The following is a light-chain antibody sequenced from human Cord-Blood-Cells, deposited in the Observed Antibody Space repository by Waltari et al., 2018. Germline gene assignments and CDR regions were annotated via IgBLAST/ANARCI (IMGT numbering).Light chain of an antibody. Sequence: NFMLTQPHSVSESPGKTVTISCTRSSCSIASNYVQWYQQRPGSSPTTVIYEDNQRPSGVPDRFSGSVGSSSNSASLTISGLKTEDEADYYCQSYDSSNHWVFGGGTKLTVL. J-gene: IGLJ3*02. CDR3: QSYDSSNHWV. CDR1: SCSIASNY. V-gene: IGLV6-57*01. CDR2: EDN.